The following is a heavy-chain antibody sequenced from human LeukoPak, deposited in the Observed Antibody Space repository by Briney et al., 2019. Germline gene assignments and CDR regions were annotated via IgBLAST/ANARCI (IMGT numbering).Heavy chain of an antibody. CDR2: ISGPSSHT. J-gene: IGHJ4*02. D-gene: IGHD3-10*02. V-gene: IGHV3-23*01. Sequence: PGGSLRLSCVASGFTFSGFAMIWVRQAPGKGLQWVSAISGPSSHTYYADSVRGRFTISRDNSRNTVYLQMNSLSGDDTAVYFCARMLGGGYTGLFDSWGQGTLVTVSS. CDR3: ARMLGGGYTGLFDS. CDR1: GFTFSGFA.